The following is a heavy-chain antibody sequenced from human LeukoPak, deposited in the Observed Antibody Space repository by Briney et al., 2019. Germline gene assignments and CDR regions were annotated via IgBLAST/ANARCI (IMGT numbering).Heavy chain of an antibody. D-gene: IGHD6-13*01. CDR2: IYYSGST. V-gene: IGHV4-59*08. J-gene: IGHJ1*01. CDR1: GGSFSGYY. Sequence: SETLSLTCAVYGGSFSGYYWSWIRQPPGKDLEWIGYIYYSGSTNYNPSLKSRVTISVDTSKNQFSLRLSSVTAADTAVYYCASSLSSSWYNGYFQHWGQGTLVTVSS. CDR3: ASSLSSSWYNGYFQH.